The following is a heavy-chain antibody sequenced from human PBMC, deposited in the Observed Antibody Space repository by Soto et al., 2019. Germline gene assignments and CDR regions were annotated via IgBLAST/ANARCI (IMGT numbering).Heavy chain of an antibody. CDR3: ASNCYGYIFYDC. Sequence: QVQLQESGPGLVKPSQTLSLTCTVSGGSISTGDYYWSWIRQPPGKGLEWIGYIYYSGSTFCNLSLKSRVTISVDTPKTQFSLKLSSVTAAATVVYYWASNCYGYIFYDCWGQGSLVSVAS. D-gene: IGHD5-18*01. CDR1: GGSISTGDYY. CDR2: IYYSGST. J-gene: IGHJ4*02. V-gene: IGHV4-30-4*01.